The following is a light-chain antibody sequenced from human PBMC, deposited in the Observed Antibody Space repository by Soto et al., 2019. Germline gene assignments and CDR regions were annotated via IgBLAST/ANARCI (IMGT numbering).Light chain of an antibody. CDR3: QQYGSSPWT. Sequence: EIVXTQSPXTXSLSPGERATLSCRASRSVSSNYLAWYQQKPGQAPRLLVYGASSRATGIADRFSASGSGTDFTLIISRLEPEDSAVYYCQQYGSSPWTFGQGTKVEI. V-gene: IGKV3-20*01. CDR1: RSVSSNY. J-gene: IGKJ1*01. CDR2: GAS.